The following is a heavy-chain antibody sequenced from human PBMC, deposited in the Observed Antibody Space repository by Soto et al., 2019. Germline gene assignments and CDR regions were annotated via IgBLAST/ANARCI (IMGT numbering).Heavy chain of an antibody. D-gene: IGHD1-26*01. V-gene: IGHV3-30-3*01. CDR2: ISYDGSNK. J-gene: IGHJ4*02. CDR3: AREYYSGSSGFDY. CDR1: GFTFSSYA. Sequence: GGSLRLSCAASGFTFSSYAMHWVRQAPGKGLEWVAVISYDGSNKYYADSVKGRFTISRDNSKNTLYLQMNSLRAEDTAVYYCAREYYSGSSGFDYWGQGTLVTVSS.